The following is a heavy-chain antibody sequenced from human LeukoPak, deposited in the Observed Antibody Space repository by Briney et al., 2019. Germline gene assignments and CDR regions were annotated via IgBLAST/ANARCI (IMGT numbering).Heavy chain of an antibody. CDR3: ARASNWGLDFDY. J-gene: IGHJ4*02. V-gene: IGHV4-30-4*08. CDR2: IYYSGST. Sequence: SQTLSLTCTVSGGSISSGDYYWSWIRQPLGKGLEWIGYIYYSGSTYYNPSLKSRVTISVDTSKNQFSLKLSSVTAADTAVYYCARASNWGLDFDYWGQGTLVTVSS. D-gene: IGHD7-27*01. CDR1: GGSISSGDYY.